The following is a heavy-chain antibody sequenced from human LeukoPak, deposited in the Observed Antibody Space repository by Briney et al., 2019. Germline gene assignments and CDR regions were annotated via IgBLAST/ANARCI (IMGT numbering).Heavy chain of an antibody. CDR1: GFTFSDCG. Sequence: GRSLTLSCTASGFTFSDCGMHWARQAPGKGLERVSIIWYDGSQRHYADSVKGRFTISRDNAKNSLYLQMSSLRGEDAAVYYCARDESGSRFDYWGQGTLVTVSS. CDR2: IWYDGSQR. V-gene: IGHV3-33*01. CDR3: ARDESGSRFDY. D-gene: IGHD1-26*01. J-gene: IGHJ4*02.